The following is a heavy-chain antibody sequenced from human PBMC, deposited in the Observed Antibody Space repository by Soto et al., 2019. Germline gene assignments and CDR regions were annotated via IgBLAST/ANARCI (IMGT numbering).Heavy chain of an antibody. D-gene: IGHD4-17*01. V-gene: IGHV3-48*01. CDR1: GFTFSSYI. J-gene: IGHJ4*02. CDR2: ISSSSSTI. CDR3: ARVGTVLDY. Sequence: WGSLRLSCAAPGFTFSSYITNWVRQAPGKGLEWVSYISSSSSTIYYADSVKGRFTISRDNAKNSLYLQMNSLRAEDTAVYYCARVGTVLDYWGQGTLVTVS.